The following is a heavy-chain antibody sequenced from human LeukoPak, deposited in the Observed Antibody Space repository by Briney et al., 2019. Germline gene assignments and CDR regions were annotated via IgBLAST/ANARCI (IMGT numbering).Heavy chain of an antibody. CDR3: AREVAYYYDSSGYYYADY. CDR1: GFTFSSYA. V-gene: IGHV3-30*01. CDR2: ISYDGSNK. D-gene: IGHD3-22*01. Sequence: GRSLRLSCAASGFTFSSYAMHWVRQAPGKGLEWVAVISYDGSNKYYADSVKGRFTISRDISKNTLYLQMNSLRAEDTAVYYCAREVAYYYDSSGYYYADYWGQGTLVTVSS. J-gene: IGHJ4*02.